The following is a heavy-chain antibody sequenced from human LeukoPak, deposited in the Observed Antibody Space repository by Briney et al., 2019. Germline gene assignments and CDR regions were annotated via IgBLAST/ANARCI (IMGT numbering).Heavy chain of an antibody. Sequence: PSETLSLTCAVSGVSFNGYYWSWVRQTPGKGLEWIGEINHSGYTNDSPSLKSRVTLSIDTSRKQFSLNLRSVTVADTGIYYCTRMTTGHVYWGQGTLVTVSS. CDR1: GVSFNGYY. CDR3: TRMTTGHVY. V-gene: IGHV4-34*01. J-gene: IGHJ4*02. D-gene: IGHD4-17*01. CDR2: INHSGYT.